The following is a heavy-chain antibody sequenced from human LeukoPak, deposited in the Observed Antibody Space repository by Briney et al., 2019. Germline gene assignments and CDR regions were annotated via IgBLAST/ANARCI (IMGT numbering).Heavy chain of an antibody. CDR1: GYTFTSYG. CDR2: ISAYNGNT. D-gene: IGHD3-22*01. J-gene: IGHJ4*02. CDR3: ARDFSYYYDSSGDYQPFDY. Sequence: ASVKVSCKASGYTFTSYGISWVRQAPGQGLEWMGWISAYNGNTNYAQKLQGRVTMTIDTSTSTAYMELRSLRSDDTAVYYCARDFSYYYDSSGDYQPFDYWGQGTLVTVSS. V-gene: IGHV1-18*01.